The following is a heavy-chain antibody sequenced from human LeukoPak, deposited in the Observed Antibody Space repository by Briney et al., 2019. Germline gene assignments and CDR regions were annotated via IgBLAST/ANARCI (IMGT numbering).Heavy chain of an antibody. D-gene: IGHD6-19*01. Sequence: GASVKVSCKASGYTFTSYGISWVRQAPGQGLEWMGWISAYNGNTNYAQKLQGRVTMTTDTSTSTAYMELRSLRSDDTAVYYCARDGLGAVAGTRYWFDPWGQGTLVTVSS. CDR3: ARDGLGAVAGTRYWFDP. V-gene: IGHV1-18*01. J-gene: IGHJ5*02. CDR2: ISAYNGNT. CDR1: GYTFTSYG.